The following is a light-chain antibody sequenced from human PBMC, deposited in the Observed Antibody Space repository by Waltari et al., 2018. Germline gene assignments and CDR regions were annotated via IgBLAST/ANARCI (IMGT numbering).Light chain of an antibody. CDR3: CSYAGRATWA. J-gene: IGLJ3*02. Sequence: QSALTQPRPVSGSPGHSVTISCTGTSSDVGGYDYGPWYPQYPGKAPKRVIYDVCKRPSGVPDRFSGSKSGNTASLTISGLQAEDEADYNCCSYAGRATWAFGGGTKLTVL. CDR2: DVC. CDR1: SSDVGGYDY. V-gene: IGLV2-11*01.